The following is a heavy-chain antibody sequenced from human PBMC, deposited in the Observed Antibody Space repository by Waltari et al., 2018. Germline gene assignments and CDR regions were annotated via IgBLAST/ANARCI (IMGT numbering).Heavy chain of an antibody. V-gene: IGHV1-69*12. CDR3: ATHKLGISQHYYHMGA. Sequence: VQLVQSGAEVRNPGSSVKVYCKAYGGPFGGYGISWVRLVPGQRLEWLGVIIPIFGIPDYSQKFQDRLTITADESTSTAFMELSSLTSEDTAIYFCATHKLGISQHYYHMGAWGKGTTVTISS. CDR1: GGPFGGYG. CDR2: IIPIFGIP. J-gene: IGHJ6*03. D-gene: IGHD7-27*01.